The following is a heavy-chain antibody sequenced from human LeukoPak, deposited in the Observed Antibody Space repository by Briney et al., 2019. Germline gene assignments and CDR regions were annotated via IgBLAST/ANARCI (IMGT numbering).Heavy chain of an antibody. J-gene: IGHJ6*02. CDR3: AKDVSVDIVVVPAALYYYYGMDV. D-gene: IGHD2-2*03. CDR1: GFTFDDYA. Sequence: GRSLRLSCAASGFTFDDYAMHWVRQAPGKGLEWVSGISWNSGSIGYADSVKGRFTISRDNAKNSLYLQMNSLRAEDTALYYCAKDVSVDIVVVPAALYYYYGMDVWGQGTTVTVSS. V-gene: IGHV3-9*01. CDR2: ISWNSGSI.